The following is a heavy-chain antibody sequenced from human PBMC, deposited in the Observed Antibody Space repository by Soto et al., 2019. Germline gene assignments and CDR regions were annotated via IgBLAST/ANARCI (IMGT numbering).Heavy chain of an antibody. CDR1: GFTFSSYG. D-gene: IGHD2-2*01. V-gene: IGHV3-30*18. CDR2: ISYDGSNK. CDR3: AKGGVGYCSSTSCLFSLDY. Sequence: QVQLVESGGGVVQPGRSLRLSCAASGFTFSSYGMHWVRQAPGKGLEWVAVISYDGSNKYYADSVKGRFTISRDNSKNTLYLQMNSLRADDTAVYYCAKGGVGYCSSTSCLFSLDYWGQGTLVTVSS. J-gene: IGHJ4*02.